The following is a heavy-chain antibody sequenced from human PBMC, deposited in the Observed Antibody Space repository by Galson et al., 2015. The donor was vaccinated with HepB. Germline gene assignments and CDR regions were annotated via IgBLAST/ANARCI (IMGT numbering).Heavy chain of an antibody. D-gene: IGHD3-22*01. CDR2: MNPNSGNT. CDR3: ARGIYWASDSSGLNWFDP. Sequence: SVKVSCKASGYTFTSYDINWVRQATGQGLEWMGWMNPNSGNTGYAQKFQGRVTMTRNTSISTAYMELSSLRSEDTAVYYCARGIYWASDSSGLNWFDPWGQGTLVTVSS. J-gene: IGHJ5*02. V-gene: IGHV1-8*01. CDR1: GYTFTSYD.